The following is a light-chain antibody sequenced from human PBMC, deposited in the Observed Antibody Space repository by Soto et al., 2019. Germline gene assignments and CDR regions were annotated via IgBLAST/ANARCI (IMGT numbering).Light chain of an antibody. V-gene: IGKV3-20*01. Sequence: EVVLTQSPVTLSLSPGERATLSCSASQRIANNFLAWFQQKPGQPPTLLIYGASTRASGIPDRFSGSGSGTDFALTISRLEPGDFAVYYCQQYDRSPFTFGQGTKLQIK. CDR3: QQYDRSPFT. CDR2: GAS. J-gene: IGKJ2*01. CDR1: QRIANNF.